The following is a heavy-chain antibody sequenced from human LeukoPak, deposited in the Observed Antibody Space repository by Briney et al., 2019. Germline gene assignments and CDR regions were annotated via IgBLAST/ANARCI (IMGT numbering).Heavy chain of an antibody. J-gene: IGHJ4*02. Sequence: ASVKVSCKASGYTFTSYYMYWVRQAPGQGLEWMGWINPNSGGTNYAQKFQGRVTMTRDTSISTAYMELSRLRSDDTAVYYCARDYDYYGSGSINYWGQGTLVTVSS. V-gene: IGHV1-2*02. CDR3: ARDYDYYGSGSINY. CDR1: GYTFTSYY. CDR2: INPNSGGT. D-gene: IGHD3-10*01.